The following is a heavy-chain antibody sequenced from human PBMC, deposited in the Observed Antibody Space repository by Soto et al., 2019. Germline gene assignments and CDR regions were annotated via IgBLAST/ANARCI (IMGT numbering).Heavy chain of an antibody. CDR3: ARVPSSSWPFLDY. V-gene: IGHV1-2*02. D-gene: IGHD6-13*01. Sequence: GASVKVSCKASGYTFTGYYTHWVRQAPGQGLEWMGWINPNSGGTNYAQKFQGRVTMTRDTSISTAYMELSRLRSDDTAVYYCARVPSSSWPFLDYWGQGTLVTVSS. CDR2: INPNSGGT. CDR1: GYTFTGYY. J-gene: IGHJ4*02.